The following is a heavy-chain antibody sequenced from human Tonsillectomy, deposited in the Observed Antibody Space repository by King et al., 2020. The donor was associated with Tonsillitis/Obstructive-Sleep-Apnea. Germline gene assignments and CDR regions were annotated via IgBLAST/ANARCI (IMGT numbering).Heavy chain of an antibody. D-gene: IGHD3-16*01. CDR2: IWYDGSNK. Sequence: VQSGRSLRLSCAASGFTFSSYGMTWVRQAPGKGLEWVAVIWYDGSNKYYVDSVKGRFTISRDNSKNMLWLQMNSLRAEDTGVYYCARWGDGRRFDYWGQGTLVTVSS. CDR1: GFTFSSYG. V-gene: IGHV3-33*01. J-gene: IGHJ4*02. CDR3: ARWGDGRRFDY.